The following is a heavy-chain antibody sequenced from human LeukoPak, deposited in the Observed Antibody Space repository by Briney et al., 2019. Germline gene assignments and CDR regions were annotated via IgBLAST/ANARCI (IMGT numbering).Heavy chain of an antibody. CDR1: EFTFSSYW. J-gene: IGHJ4*02. CDR3: AREGDIAAAGTHFDY. V-gene: IGHV3-7*03. D-gene: IGHD6-13*01. CDR2: IKQDGSEK. Sequence: GGSLRLSCAASEFTFSSYWMSWVRQAPGKGLEWVASIKQDGSEKYYVDSVKGRFTISRDNAKNSLYLQMNSLRAEDTAVYYCAREGDIAAAGTHFDYWGQGTLVTVSS.